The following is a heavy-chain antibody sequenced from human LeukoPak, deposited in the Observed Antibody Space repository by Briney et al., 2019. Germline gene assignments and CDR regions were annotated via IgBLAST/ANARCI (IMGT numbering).Heavy chain of an antibody. J-gene: IGHJ5*02. CDR2: IYYSGST. CDR1: GGSISSGGDY. V-gene: IGHV4-31*03. D-gene: IGHD6-13*01. Sequence: SETLSLTCTVSGGSISSGGDYWSWIRQNPGKGLEWIGYIYYSGSTYYNPSLKSRVTISVDTSKNQFSLKLSSVTAADTAVYYCARDSSSLRFDPWGQGTLVTVSS. CDR3: ARDSSSLRFDP.